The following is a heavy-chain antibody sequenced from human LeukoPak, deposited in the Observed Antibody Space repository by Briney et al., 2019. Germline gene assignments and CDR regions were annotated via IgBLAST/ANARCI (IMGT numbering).Heavy chain of an antibody. Sequence: GGSLRLSCAASGFTFSNYNMHWVRQAPGKGLEWVALMWYDGGNKYYADSVKGRFIISRDNPKKTLYLQMNSLRAEDTAVYYCARGDGYLDYWGQGTLVTVSS. V-gene: IGHV3-33*01. J-gene: IGHJ4*02. D-gene: IGHD5-18*01. CDR2: MWYDGGNK. CDR1: GFTFSNYN. CDR3: ARGDGYLDY.